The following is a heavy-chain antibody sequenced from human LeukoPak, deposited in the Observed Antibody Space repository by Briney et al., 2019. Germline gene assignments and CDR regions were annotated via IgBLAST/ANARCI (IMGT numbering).Heavy chain of an antibody. Sequence: PGGSLRLSCAASGFTFSNYAMHWVRQAPGKGLEWVAVISYDGSNQYYADSVKGRFTISRDNSKNTLSLQMNSLRPDDTAVYYCTRAGGLVRGVHYYYYMDVWGKGTTVTISS. CDR2: ISYDGSNQ. J-gene: IGHJ6*03. D-gene: IGHD3-10*01. V-gene: IGHV3-30*04. CDR3: TRAGGLVRGVHYYYYMDV. CDR1: GFTFSNYA.